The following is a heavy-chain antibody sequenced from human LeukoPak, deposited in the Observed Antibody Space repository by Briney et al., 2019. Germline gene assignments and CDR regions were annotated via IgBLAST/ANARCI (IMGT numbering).Heavy chain of an antibody. Sequence: SETLSLTCAVYGGSFSGYYWSWIRQPPGKGLEWIGEINHSGSTNYNPPLKSRVTISVDTSKNQFSLKLSSVTAADTAVYYCARVGGYSSSPYWGQGTLVTVSS. J-gene: IGHJ4*02. CDR2: INHSGST. CDR1: GGSFSGYY. CDR3: ARVGGYSSSPY. D-gene: IGHD6-6*01. V-gene: IGHV4-34*01.